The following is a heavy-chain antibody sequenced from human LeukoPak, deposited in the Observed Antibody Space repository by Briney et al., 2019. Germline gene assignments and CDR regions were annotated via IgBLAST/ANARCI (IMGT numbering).Heavy chain of an antibody. J-gene: IGHJ5*02. V-gene: IGHV1-18*01. Sequence: GASVKVSCKASGYTFTSYGISWVRQAPGQGLEWMGWISAYNGNTNYAQKLQGRVTMTTDTSTSTAYMELRSLRSDDTAVYYCARMRLDIVVVVAARGNNWFDPWGQGTLVTVSS. D-gene: IGHD2-15*01. CDR3: ARMRLDIVVVVAARGNNWFDP. CDR2: ISAYNGNT. CDR1: GYTFTSYG.